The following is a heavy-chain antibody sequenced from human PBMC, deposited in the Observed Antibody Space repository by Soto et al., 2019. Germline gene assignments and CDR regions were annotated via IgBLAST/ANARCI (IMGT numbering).Heavy chain of an antibody. CDR3: ASSSGSYSTADVFDI. V-gene: IGHV1-18*01. J-gene: IGHJ3*02. CDR1: GYTFTSYG. Sequence: QVQLVQSGAEVKKPGASVKVSCKASGYTFTSYGISWVRQAPGQGLEWMGWISAYNGNTNYAQKLQGRVTMTTDTSTSTAYMELRSLRSDDAAVYYCASSSGSYSTADVFDIWGQGTMVTVSS. D-gene: IGHD1-26*01. CDR2: ISAYNGNT.